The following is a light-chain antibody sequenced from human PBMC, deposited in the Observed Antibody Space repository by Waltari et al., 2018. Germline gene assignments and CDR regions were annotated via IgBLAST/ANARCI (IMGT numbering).Light chain of an antibody. J-gene: IGKJ2*03. CDR1: QSISTW. Sequence: DIQMTQSPSTLSASVGDRVSITCRASQSISTWLARYQQRPGKAPKLLIYKTSILESGVPSRFSGSGSGTEFTLTISSLQPDDFATYYCQHYNAFSDSFGQGTKLEIK. CDR2: KTS. V-gene: IGKV1-5*03. CDR3: QHYNAFSDS.